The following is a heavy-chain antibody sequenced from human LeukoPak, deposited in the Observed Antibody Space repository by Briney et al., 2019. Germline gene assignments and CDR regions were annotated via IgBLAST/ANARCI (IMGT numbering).Heavy chain of an antibody. D-gene: IGHD5/OR15-5a*01. CDR2: IYYSGST. Sequence: KSSETLSLPCTVSGGSISSSSYYWGWIRQPPGKGLEWIGSIYYSGSTYYNPSLKSRVTISVDTSKNQFSLKLSSVTAADTAVYYCARQIRPTPNVGSTGDWFDPWGQGTLVTVSS. J-gene: IGHJ5*02. CDR3: ARQIRPTPNVGSTGDWFDP. V-gene: IGHV4-39*01. CDR1: GGSISSSSYY.